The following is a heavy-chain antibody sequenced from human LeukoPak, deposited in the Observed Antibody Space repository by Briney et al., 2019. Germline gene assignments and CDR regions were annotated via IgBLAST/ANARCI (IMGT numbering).Heavy chain of an antibody. CDR2: ISYDGSNK. D-gene: IGHD3-22*01. CDR3: ARDGSRRYYDSSGYYIAYYFDY. Sequence: GRSLRLSCAASGFSLSAYGVHWVRQAPGKGLEWVTVISYDGSNKYYADSVKGRFTISRDNSKNTLYLQMNSLRAEDTAVYYCARDGSRRYYDSSGYYIAYYFDYWGLGTQVTVSS. V-gene: IGHV3-30*19. J-gene: IGHJ4*02. CDR1: GFSLSAYG.